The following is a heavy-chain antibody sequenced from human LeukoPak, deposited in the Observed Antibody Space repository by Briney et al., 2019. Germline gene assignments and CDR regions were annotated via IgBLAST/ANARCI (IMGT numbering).Heavy chain of an antibody. CDR1: GFTVSSNY. CDR2: IYTGGST. D-gene: IGHD3-9*01. V-gene: IGHV3-53*01. CDR3: AKGGPTFRPAYYDILTGYGTHYYYGMDV. Sequence: GGSLRLSCAASGFTVSSNYMSWVRQAPGKGLEWVSVIYTGGSTYYADSVKGRFTISRDNSKNTLYLQMNSLRAEDTAVYYCAKGGPTFRPAYYDILTGYGTHYYYGMDVWGQGTTVTVSS. J-gene: IGHJ6*02.